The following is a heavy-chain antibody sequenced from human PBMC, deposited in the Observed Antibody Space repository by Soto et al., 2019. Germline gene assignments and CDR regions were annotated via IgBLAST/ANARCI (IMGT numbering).Heavy chain of an antibody. CDR3: ARLDYNNDNSEIKYRLDS. Sequence: SETLSLTCSVSGGSISSGGYYWSWIRQHPGKGLECIGYIYYSGSTFYNPSLNSRLIIAVDTSKNQISLKLRSVTAADTAVYYCARLDYNNDNSEIKYRLDSWRTGTLVTVSS. CDR1: GGSISSGGYY. V-gene: IGHV4-31*03. CDR2: IYYSGST. D-gene: IGHD4-4*01. J-gene: IGHJ4*02.